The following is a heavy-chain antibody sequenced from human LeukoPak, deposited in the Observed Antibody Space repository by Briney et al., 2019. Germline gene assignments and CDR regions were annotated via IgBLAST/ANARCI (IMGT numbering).Heavy chain of an antibody. J-gene: IGHJ3*02. D-gene: IGHD6-13*01. CDR2: LNPNSGAT. V-gene: IGHV1-2*02. CDR3: ARPRYSSSWYNGAFDI. Sequence: ASVKVSCKASGYTFTDYYMHWVRQAPGQGLEWMGWLNPNSGATNFAQKFQGRVTMTRDKSISTAYLQWSSLKASDTAMYYCARPRYSSSWYNGAFDIWGQGTMVTVSS. CDR1: GYTFTDYY.